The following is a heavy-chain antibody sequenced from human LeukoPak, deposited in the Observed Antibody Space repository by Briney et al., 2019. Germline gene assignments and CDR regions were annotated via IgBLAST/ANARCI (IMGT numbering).Heavy chain of an antibody. V-gene: IGHV3-30-3*01. CDR1: GLTFSSYT. CDR2: ISYDGSNK. Sequence: GRSLRLSCAASGLTFSSYTMDWVRQAPGKGLEWVAVISYDGSNKYYADSVKGRFTIPRDNSKNTLYLQMNSLRAEDTAVYYCARELTIFGVVIQRYDAFDIWGQGTMVTVSS. D-gene: IGHD3-3*01. J-gene: IGHJ3*02. CDR3: ARELTIFGVVIQRYDAFDI.